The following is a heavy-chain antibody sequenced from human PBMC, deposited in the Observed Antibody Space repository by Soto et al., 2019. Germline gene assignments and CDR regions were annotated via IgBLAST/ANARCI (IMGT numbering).Heavy chain of an antibody. Sequence: PGGSLRLSCAASGFTVSGKYMSWVRQAPGKGLEWVSIIDNGGSAYYADSVKGRFTVSRDNSKNTLYLQMSSLRAEDTAVYYCARGTLANYAMDVWGQGTTVTVSS. CDR3: ARGTLANYAMDV. D-gene: IGHD5-12*01. CDR1: GFTVSGKY. V-gene: IGHV3-66*01. J-gene: IGHJ6*02. CDR2: IDNGGSA.